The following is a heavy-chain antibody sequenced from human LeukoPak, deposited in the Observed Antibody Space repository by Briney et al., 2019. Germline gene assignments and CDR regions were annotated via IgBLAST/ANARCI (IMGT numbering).Heavy chain of an antibody. CDR2: IRYDGSNK. J-gene: IGHJ4*02. CDR1: GFTFSSYG. D-gene: IGHD3-10*01. Sequence: GGSLRLSCAASGFTFSSYGMHWVRQAPGKGLEWVAFIRYDGSNKYYADSVKGRFTISRDNSKNTLYLQMNSLRAEDTAVYYCAKVPTMVREADYWGQGTLVTVSS. V-gene: IGHV3-30*02. CDR3: AKVPTMVREADY.